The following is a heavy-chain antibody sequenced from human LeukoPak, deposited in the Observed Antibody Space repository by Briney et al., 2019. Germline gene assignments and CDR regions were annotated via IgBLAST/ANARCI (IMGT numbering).Heavy chain of an antibody. V-gene: IGHV3-11*03. CDR3: ASFPYCSSTSCSSP. J-gene: IGHJ5*02. CDR2: ICSSSSYT. D-gene: IGHD2-2*01. Sequence: GGSLRLSCAASGFTFSDYYMSWIRQAPRQGLEWVSYICSSSSYTNYADSVKGRFTISRDNAKNSLYLQINSLRAEDTAVYYCASFPYCSSTSCSSPWGQGNLVTVSS. CDR1: GFTFSDYY.